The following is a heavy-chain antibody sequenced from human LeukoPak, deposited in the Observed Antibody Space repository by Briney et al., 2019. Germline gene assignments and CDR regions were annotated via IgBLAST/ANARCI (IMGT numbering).Heavy chain of an antibody. D-gene: IGHD3-22*01. V-gene: IGHV3-30*02. CDR2: IRYDGSNK. CDR1: GFTFSSYG. CDR3: AKSSLITMIVVASEWYFDP. Sequence: PGGSLRLSCAASGFTFSSYGMHWVRQAPGKGLEWVAFIRYDGSNKYYADSVKGRFTISRDNSKNTLYLQMNSLRAEDTAVYYCAKSSLITMIVVASEWYFDPWGRGTLVTVSS. J-gene: IGHJ2*01.